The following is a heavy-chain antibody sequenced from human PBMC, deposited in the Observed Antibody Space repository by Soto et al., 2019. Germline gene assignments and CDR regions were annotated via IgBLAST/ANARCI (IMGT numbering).Heavy chain of an antibody. CDR2: IWTSGST. CDR3: ARTVGAAYYFDF. CDR1: GDSMSKYY. V-gene: IGHV4-4*07. J-gene: IGHJ4*02. Sequence: QVQLQESGPGLVKPSETLSLTCNVSGDSMSKYYWSWVRQPAGKGLEWIGRIWTSGSTNYNPSLKSRVTMSIDTFNKHFSLDLKSVTAADTAVYYCARTVGAAYYFDFWGQGVLVTVS. D-gene: IGHD3-16*01.